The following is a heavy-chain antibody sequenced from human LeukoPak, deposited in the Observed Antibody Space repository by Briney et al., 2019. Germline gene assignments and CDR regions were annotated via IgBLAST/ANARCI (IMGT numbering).Heavy chain of an antibody. CDR2: ISSSSSYI. J-gene: IGHJ4*02. CDR3: ARARHEYSYDIDY. CDR1: GFTFSSYS. Sequence: GGSLRLSCAASGFTFSSYSMNWVRQAPGKGPEWVSSISSSSSYIDYADSVKGRFTISRDNAKNSLYLQMNSLRAEDTAVYYCARARHEYSYDIDYWGQGTLVTVSS. V-gene: IGHV3-21*01. D-gene: IGHD5-18*01.